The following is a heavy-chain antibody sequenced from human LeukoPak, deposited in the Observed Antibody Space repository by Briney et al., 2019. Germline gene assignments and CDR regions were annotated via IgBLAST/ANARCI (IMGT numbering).Heavy chain of an antibody. Sequence: SGGSLRLSCAASGFTFSSYSMNWVRQAPGKGLEWVSYIRSSSNIIYYADSVKGRFTISRDNSENTLYLQMNGLTAEDTAMYYCARDSYQDYYGRFDPWGQGTLVIVSS. D-gene: IGHD3-10*01. CDR1: GFTFSSYS. CDR2: IRSSSNII. CDR3: ARDSYQDYYGRFDP. V-gene: IGHV3-48*01. J-gene: IGHJ5*02.